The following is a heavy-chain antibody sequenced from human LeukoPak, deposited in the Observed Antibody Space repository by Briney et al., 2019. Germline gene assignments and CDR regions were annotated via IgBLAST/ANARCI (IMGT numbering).Heavy chain of an antibody. Sequence: GGSLRLSCAASGFTLSSYSMNWVRQAPGKGLEWVSFISSSSGNIYYADSVKGRFTISRDNAKNSLYLQMNSLRAEDTAVYYCARDPYGSGSYYYDYWGQGTLVTVSS. CDR3: ARDPYGSGSYYYDY. CDR2: ISSSSGNI. J-gene: IGHJ4*02. CDR1: GFTLSSYS. D-gene: IGHD3-10*01. V-gene: IGHV3-48*01.